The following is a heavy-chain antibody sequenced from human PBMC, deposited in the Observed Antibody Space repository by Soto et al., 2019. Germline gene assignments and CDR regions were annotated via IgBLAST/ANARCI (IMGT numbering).Heavy chain of an antibody. D-gene: IGHD4-4*01. CDR3: ARDAMTTEFDY. J-gene: IGHJ4*02. Sequence: SVKVSCKASGYTFTSYAIHWVRQAPGQRLEWMGWINVGNGNTKYSQKFQGRVTITRDTSASTAYMELSSLRSEGTAVYYCARDAMTTEFDYWGQGTLVTVSS. V-gene: IGHV1-3*01. CDR2: INVGNGNT. CDR1: GYTFTSYA.